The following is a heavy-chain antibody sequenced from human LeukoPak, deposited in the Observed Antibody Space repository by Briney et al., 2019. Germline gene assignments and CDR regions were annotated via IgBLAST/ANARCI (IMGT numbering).Heavy chain of an antibody. CDR1: GYTFTSYG. CDR3: ARDLGRIVGANGGGY. J-gene: IGHJ4*02. Sequence: ASVKVSCKASGYTFTSYGLSWVRQAPGQGLEWMGWISAYNGNTNYAQKLQGRVTMTTDTSTSTAYMELRSLRSDDTAVYYCARDLGRIVGANGGGYWGQGTLVTVSS. D-gene: IGHD1-26*01. V-gene: IGHV1-18*01. CDR2: ISAYNGNT.